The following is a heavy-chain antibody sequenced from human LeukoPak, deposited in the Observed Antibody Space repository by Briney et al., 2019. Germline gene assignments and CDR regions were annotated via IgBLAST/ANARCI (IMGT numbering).Heavy chain of an antibody. CDR3: AQGRQNLYYYDSSGYSRSSLFDY. Sequence: GGSLRLSCAASGFTFSSYAMSWVRQAPGKGLEWVSAISGSGGSTYYADSVKGRFTISRDNSKNTLYLQMNSLRAEDTAVYYCAQGRQNLYYYDSSGYSRSSLFDYWGQGTLVTVSS. CDR1: GFTFSSYA. D-gene: IGHD3-22*01. V-gene: IGHV3-23*01. CDR2: ISGSGGST. J-gene: IGHJ4*02.